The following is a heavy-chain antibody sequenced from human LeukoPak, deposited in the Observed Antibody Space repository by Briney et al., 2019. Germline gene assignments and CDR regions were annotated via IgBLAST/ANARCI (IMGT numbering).Heavy chain of an antibody. CDR1: GFTFSSYA. V-gene: IGHV3-23*01. CDR3: AKVYCGGDCYLYYFDY. Sequence: GGSLRLSCAASGFTFSSYAMRWVRQAPGKGLEWVSPISGSGGSTYYADSVKGRFTISRDNSKNTLYLQMNSLRAEDTAVYYCAKVYCGGDCYLYYFDYWGQGTLVTVSS. CDR2: ISGSGGST. D-gene: IGHD2-21*02. J-gene: IGHJ4*02.